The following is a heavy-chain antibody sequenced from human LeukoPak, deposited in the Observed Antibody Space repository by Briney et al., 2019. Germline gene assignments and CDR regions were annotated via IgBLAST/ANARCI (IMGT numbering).Heavy chain of an antibody. CDR2: IWYDGSNK. V-gene: IGHV3-33*08. J-gene: IGHJ3*02. CDR1: GFTFSTNG. D-gene: IGHD4-17*01. CDR3: ARRRPPTVTTTGGSRDAFDI. Sequence: GGSLRLSCAASGFTFSTNGMHWVRQAPGKGLEWVAVIWYDGSNKYYADSVKGRFTISRDNSKNTLYLQMNSLRAEDTAVYFCARRRPPTVTTTGGSRDAFDIWGQGTMVTVSS.